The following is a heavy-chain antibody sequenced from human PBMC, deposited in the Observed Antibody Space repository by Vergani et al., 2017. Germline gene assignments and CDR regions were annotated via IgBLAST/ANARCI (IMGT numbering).Heavy chain of an antibody. Sequence: QLQLQESGPGLEKPSETLSLTCTVSGGSISSSSYYWGWIRQPPGKGLEWIGSIYYSGSTYYNPSLKGRVTISVDTSKNQFSLEVTSVTAADTAIYFCARTESFILRYFHWALWGQGTLVTVSS. D-gene: IGHD3-9*01. CDR2: IYYSGST. CDR3: ARTESFILRYFHWAL. V-gene: IGHV4-39*01. CDR1: GGSISSSSYY. J-gene: IGHJ4*02.